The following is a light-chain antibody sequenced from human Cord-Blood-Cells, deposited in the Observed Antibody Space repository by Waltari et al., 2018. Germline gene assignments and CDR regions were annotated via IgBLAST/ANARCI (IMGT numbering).Light chain of an antibody. V-gene: IGLV3-21*04. CDR1: NIGSKS. CDR2: YDS. CDR3: QVWDSSSDHVV. J-gene: IGLJ2*01. Sequence: SYVLTQPPSVSVAPGKTARITCGGNNIGSKSVHWYQQKPGQAPVLVIYYDSDRPSGIPEGCSGSNSGNTAALPISRGEPGDEADYYCQVWDSSSDHVVFGGGTKLTVL.